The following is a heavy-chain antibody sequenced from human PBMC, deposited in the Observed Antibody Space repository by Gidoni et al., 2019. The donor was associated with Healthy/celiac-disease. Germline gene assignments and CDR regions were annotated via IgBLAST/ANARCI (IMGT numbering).Heavy chain of an antibody. D-gene: IGHD3-10*01. CDR2: ISSSSSTI. CDR3: ASRGPWVRGVHDAFDI. V-gene: IGHV3-48*02. CDR1: GFTFSSYS. Sequence: EVQLVESGGGLVQPGGSLRLSCAASGFTFSSYSMNWVRQAPGKGLEWVSYISSSSSTIYYADSVKGRFTISRDNAKNSLYLQMNSLRDEDTAVYYCASRGPWVRGVHDAFDIWGQGTMVTVSS. J-gene: IGHJ3*02.